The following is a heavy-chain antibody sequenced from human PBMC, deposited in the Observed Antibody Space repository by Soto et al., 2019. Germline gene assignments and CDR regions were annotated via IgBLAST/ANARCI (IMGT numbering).Heavy chain of an antibody. J-gene: IGHJ6*03. Sequence: SETLSLTCAVYGGSFSGYYWSWIRQPPGKGLEWIGEINHSGSTNYNPSLKSRVTISVDTSKNQFSLKLRSVTAADTAVYYCARGGGGGSPIYYYYMDVWGKGTTVTVSS. V-gene: IGHV4-34*01. CDR3: ARGGGGGSPIYYYYMDV. D-gene: IGHD2-15*01. CDR2: INHSGST. CDR1: GGSFSGYY.